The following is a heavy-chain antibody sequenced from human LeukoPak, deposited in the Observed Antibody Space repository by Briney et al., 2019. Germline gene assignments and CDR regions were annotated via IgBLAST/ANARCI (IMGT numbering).Heavy chain of an antibody. D-gene: IGHD3-22*01. V-gene: IGHV3-7*01. CDR1: GFTFSSYW. CDR3: SPHSRYYYDSSGYYAY. J-gene: IGHJ4*02. CDR2: IKQDGSEK. Sequence: PGGSLRLSCAASGFTFSSYWMSWVRQAPGKGLEWVANIKQDGSEKYYVDSVKGRFTISRDNAKNSLYLQMNSLRAEDTAVYYCSPHSRYYYDSSGYYAYWGQGTLVTVSS.